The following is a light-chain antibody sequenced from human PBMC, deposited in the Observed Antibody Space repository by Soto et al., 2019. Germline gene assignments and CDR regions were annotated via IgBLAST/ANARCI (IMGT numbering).Light chain of an antibody. J-gene: IGKJ5*01. V-gene: IGKV1-33*01. CDR3: QQYDNLPIT. Sequence: EIQLTQKPSSLSASVGDRVTIGCRASQSISSYLNWYQQKPGKAPKLLIYAASSLQSGVPSRFSGSGSGTDFTFTISSLQPEDIATYYCQQYDNLPITFGQRTRLAI. CDR1: QSISSY. CDR2: AAS.